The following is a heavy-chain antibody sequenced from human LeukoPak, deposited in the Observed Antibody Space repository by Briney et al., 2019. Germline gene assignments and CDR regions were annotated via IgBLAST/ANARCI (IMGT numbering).Heavy chain of an antibody. Sequence: GGSLRLSCAASGFTFSSYAMSWVRQAPGKGLEWVSGISGSGGTTYYADSVRGRFTISRDKSKSTLNLQMNSLRVEDTAVYFCARVLSTMGSFDCWGQGTLVTVSS. V-gene: IGHV3-23*01. J-gene: IGHJ4*02. D-gene: IGHD5/OR15-5a*01. CDR1: GFTFSSYA. CDR3: ARVLSTMGSFDC. CDR2: ISGSGGTT.